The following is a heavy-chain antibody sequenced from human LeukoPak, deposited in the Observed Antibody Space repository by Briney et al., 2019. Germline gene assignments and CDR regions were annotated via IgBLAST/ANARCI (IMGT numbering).Heavy chain of an antibody. D-gene: IGHD4-17*01. V-gene: IGHV3-30*02. CDR1: GFIFSSYG. CDR3: AIDFSSGDYFDY. Sequence: GGSLRLSCAASGFIFSSYGMHWVRQAPGKGLEWAAFIRYDGSNKYYADSVKGRFTISRDNAKNSLYLQMNSLRAEDTAVYYCAIDFSSGDYFDYWGQGTLVTVSS. J-gene: IGHJ4*02. CDR2: IRYDGSNK.